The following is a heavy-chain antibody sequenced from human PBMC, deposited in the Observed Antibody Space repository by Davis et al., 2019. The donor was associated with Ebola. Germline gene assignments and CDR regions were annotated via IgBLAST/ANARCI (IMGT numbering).Heavy chain of an antibody. CDR2: IYYSGST. Sequence: ESLKISCAASGFAFSSYSMTWIRQPPGKGLEWIGYIYYSGSTYYNPSLKSRVTISVDTSKNQFSLKLSSVTAADTAVYYCARSWDVIVGATIFDYWGQGTLVTVSS. D-gene: IGHD1-26*01. J-gene: IGHJ4*02. CDR1: GFAFSSYS. V-gene: IGHV4-59*12. CDR3: ARSWDVIVGATIFDY.